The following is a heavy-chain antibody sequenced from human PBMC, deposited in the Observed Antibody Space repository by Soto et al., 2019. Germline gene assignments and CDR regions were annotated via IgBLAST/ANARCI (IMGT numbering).Heavy chain of an antibody. Sequence: ASVKVSCKASGYTFTAYCVQWVRQAPGQGLQWMGWINVNSGDIKYAQAFQGRVTLTRDTSISTVYMELSRLTSDDTAVYYCARRAETNGWNGFGADKYYFDFWGQGTLVTVSS. CDR2: INVNSGDI. D-gene: IGHD1-1*01. CDR1: GYTFTAYC. J-gene: IGHJ4*02. CDR3: ARRAETNGWNGFGADKYYFDF. V-gene: IGHV1-2*02.